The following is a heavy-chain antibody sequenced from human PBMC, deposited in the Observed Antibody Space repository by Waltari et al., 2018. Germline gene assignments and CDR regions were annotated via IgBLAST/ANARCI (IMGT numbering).Heavy chain of an antibody. CDR3: ARGNYGDYPAVVYSYYYMDV. V-gene: IGHV4-34*01. CDR2: NIHSGST. D-gene: IGHD4-17*01. CDR1: VDSFSGYY. J-gene: IGHJ6*03. Sequence: QEQLQQWGAGLVRPSETLSVTCSFSVDSFSGYYCSWIRQSRGKGRQLSGENIHSGSTHYNPCRRSLVIMSVDTSKQQFYMKKTSVTAADTAIYYGARGNYGDYPAVVYSYYYMDVWGKGTPVIVFS.